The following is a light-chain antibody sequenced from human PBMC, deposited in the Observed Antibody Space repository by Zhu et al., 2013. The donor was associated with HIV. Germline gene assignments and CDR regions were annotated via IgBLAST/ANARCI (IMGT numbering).Light chain of an antibody. V-gene: IGKV1-8*01. J-gene: IGKJ2*01. CDR1: QHIANY. Sequence: AIRMTQSPSSFSASTGDRVTITCRASQHIANYLAWYQQRPGKAPKLLISSASTLQSGVPSRFSGSGSGTDFTLTIGCLQSEDFATYYCLHYDSHPYTFGQGTQLEIK. CDR2: SAS. CDR3: LHYDSHPYT.